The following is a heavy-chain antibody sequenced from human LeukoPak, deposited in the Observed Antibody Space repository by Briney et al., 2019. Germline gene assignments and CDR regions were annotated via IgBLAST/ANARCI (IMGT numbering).Heavy chain of an antibody. Sequence: PGWSLRLSCAASGFTFSNNDMHWVRQGPGKGLEWVSAIDTSGDTYYPGSVKDRFTISRENAKNILYLQMNSLRVGDTAVYYCARGSTTVAFEIWGQGTMVSVSS. CDR1: GFTFSNND. D-gene: IGHD1-26*01. CDR2: IDTSGDT. V-gene: IGHV3-13*01. J-gene: IGHJ3*02. CDR3: ARGSTTVAFEI.